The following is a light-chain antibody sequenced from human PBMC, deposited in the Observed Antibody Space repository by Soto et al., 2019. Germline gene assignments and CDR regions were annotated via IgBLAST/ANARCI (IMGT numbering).Light chain of an antibody. CDR3: QQYGSSPIT. CDR2: GAS. J-gene: IGKJ5*01. CDR1: QSVASNF. V-gene: IGKV3-20*01. Sequence: EIVLTQSPGTLSLTPGERATLSCRASQSVASNFLVWYQQKPGQAPRLLIYGASSRATGIPDRFSGSGSGTDFTLTIRSLDPEDFAVYYCQQYGSSPITFGQGTRLEIK.